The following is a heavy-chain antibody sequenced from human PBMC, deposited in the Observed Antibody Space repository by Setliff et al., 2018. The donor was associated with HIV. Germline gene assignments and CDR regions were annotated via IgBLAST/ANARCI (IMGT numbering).Heavy chain of an antibody. CDR3: ASYRKAERWLQLGGNFDY. V-gene: IGHV4-61*02. CDR1: GGSISSGNYY. Sequence: SETLSLTCTVSGGSISSGNYYWSWIRQPAGKGLEWIGRIYTSGSTYYNPSLKSRVTISVDTSKNQFSLKLSSVTAADTAVYYCASYRKAERWLQLGGNFDYWGQGTLVTVSS. CDR2: IYTSGST. D-gene: IGHD5-12*01. J-gene: IGHJ4*02.